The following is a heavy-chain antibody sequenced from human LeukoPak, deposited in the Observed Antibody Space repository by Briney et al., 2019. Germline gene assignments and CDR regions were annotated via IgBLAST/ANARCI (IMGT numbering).Heavy chain of an antibody. CDR3: AKEITIFGVVINDAFDI. V-gene: IGHV3-30*02. Sequence: GGSLRLSCAASGFTFSSYGMHWVRQAPGKGLEWVAFIRYDGSNKYYADSVKGRFTISRDNSKNTLYLQMNSLRAEDTAVYYCAKEITIFGVVINDAFDIWGQGTMVTVSS. J-gene: IGHJ3*02. D-gene: IGHD3-3*01. CDR1: GFTFSSYG. CDR2: IRYDGSNK.